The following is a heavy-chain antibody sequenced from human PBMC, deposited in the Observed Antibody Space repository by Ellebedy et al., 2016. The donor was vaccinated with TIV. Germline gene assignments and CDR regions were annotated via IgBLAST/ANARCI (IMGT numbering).Heavy chain of an antibody. CDR2: IKSDGSGT. D-gene: IGHD4-11*01. V-gene: IGHV3-74*01. CDR3: ARDRGDYSISGP. J-gene: IGHJ5*02. CDR1: GFTFGRYW. Sequence: GESLKISXVASGFTFGRYWMHWVRHAPGKKLVWVSRIKSDGSGTTYADSVKGRFTTSRDNARNTLYLQMNSLRGEDTAVYFCARDRGDYSISGPWGQGTLVTVSS.